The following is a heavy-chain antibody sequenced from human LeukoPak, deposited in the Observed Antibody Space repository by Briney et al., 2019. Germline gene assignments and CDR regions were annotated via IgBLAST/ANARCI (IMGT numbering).Heavy chain of an antibody. J-gene: IGHJ4*02. Sequence: ASVKVSCKASGYTFTDYYFHWVRLAPGQGPEWMGRIRLNNGDTLYAPKFQGRVTMTRDTSISTAYMELSWLKLDDTAVYYCARDRGWLQSDYWGQGTLVTVSS. V-gene: IGHV1-2*06. CDR1: GYTFTDYY. D-gene: IGHD5-24*01. CDR2: IRLNNGDT. CDR3: ARDRGWLQSDY.